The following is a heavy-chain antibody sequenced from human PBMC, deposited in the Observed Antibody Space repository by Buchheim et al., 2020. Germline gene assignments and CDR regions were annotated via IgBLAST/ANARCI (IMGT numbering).Heavy chain of an antibody. J-gene: IGHJ2*01. CDR1: GYSFTSYW. D-gene: IGHD3-22*01. CDR2: IYPGDSET. Sequence: EVQLVQSGAEVKKPGESLKISCKGSGYSFTSYWIGWVRQMPGKGLEWMGIIYPGDSETTYSPSFQGQVTISADKSIRTAYLQGSSLEASDTAMYYCARPAYYYDSSGSPYWYFDLWGRGTL. CDR3: ARPAYYYDSSGSPYWYFDL. V-gene: IGHV5-51*03.